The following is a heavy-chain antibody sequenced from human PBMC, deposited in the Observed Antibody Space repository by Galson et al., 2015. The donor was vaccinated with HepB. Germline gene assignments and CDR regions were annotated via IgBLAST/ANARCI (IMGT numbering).Heavy chain of an antibody. CDR3: ARYASGSYHFDY. J-gene: IGHJ4*02. D-gene: IGHD3-10*01. V-gene: IGHV3-7*03. CDR1: GFTFSNYW. CDR2: IKQDGSET. Sequence: SLRLSCAASGFTFSNYWMSWVRQAPGKGLEWVAKIKQDGSETFCVDSVKGRFTISRDNAKNSLYLQVNSLRVEDTAVYYCARYASGSYHFDYWGQGTLVTVSS.